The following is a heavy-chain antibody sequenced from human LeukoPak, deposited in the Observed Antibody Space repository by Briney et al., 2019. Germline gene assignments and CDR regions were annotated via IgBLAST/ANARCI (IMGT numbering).Heavy chain of an antibody. CDR2: INPNSGGT. CDR1: GYTFTGYY. J-gene: IGHJ6*03. CDR3: AREEGYSSGWHNYYYYYYMDV. D-gene: IGHD6-19*01. Sequence: ASVKVSCKASGYTFTGYYMHWVRQAPGQGLEWMGWINPNSGGTNYAQKFQGRVTMTRDTSISTAYMELSRLRSDDTAVYYCAREEGYSSGWHNYYYYYYMDVWGKGTTVTVSS. V-gene: IGHV1-2*02.